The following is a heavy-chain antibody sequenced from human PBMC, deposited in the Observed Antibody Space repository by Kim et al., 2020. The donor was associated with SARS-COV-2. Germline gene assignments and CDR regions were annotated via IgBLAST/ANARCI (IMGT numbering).Heavy chain of an antibody. J-gene: IGHJ4*02. D-gene: IGHD4-17*01. Sequence: KYGQKVQGRVIMTTDTSTNTAYRELWSLRSDDTAMYYCARGAYGDVSFDYWGQGTLVTVSS. CDR3: ARGAYGDVSFDY. V-gene: IGHV1-18*01.